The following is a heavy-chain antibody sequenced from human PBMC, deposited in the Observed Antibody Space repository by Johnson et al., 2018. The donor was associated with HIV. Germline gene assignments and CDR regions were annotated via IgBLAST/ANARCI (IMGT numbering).Heavy chain of an antibody. J-gene: IGHJ3*02. CDR3: VRAQFLEWLFFDSFDI. CDR2: INWNGGTT. CDR1: GFTFDDYG. Sequence: VQLVESGGGLVKPGGSLRLSCAASGFTFDDYGMSWVRQAPGKGLEWVSGINWNGGTTVYADSVKGRFTISRDNAKNSLYLQMKSLRAEDTALYYCVRAQFLEWLFFDSFDIWGQGTMVTVAS. D-gene: IGHD3-3*01. V-gene: IGHV3-20*04.